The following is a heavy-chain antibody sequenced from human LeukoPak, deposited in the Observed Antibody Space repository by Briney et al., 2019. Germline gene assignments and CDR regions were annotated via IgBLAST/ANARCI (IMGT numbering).Heavy chain of an antibody. D-gene: IGHD6-6*01. CDR1: GGSISSSSHY. CDR3: AGEYSSSSGDY. J-gene: IGHJ4*02. Sequence: SETLSLTCTVSGGSISSSSHYWGWIRQPPGKGLEWIGSIYYSGSTYYNPSLKSRVTISVDTSKNQFSLKLSSVTAADTAVYYCAGEYSSSSGDYWGQGTLVTVSS. CDR2: IYYSGST. V-gene: IGHV4-39*01.